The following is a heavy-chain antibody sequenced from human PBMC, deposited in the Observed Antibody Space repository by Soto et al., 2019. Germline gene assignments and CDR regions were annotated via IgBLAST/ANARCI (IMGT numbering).Heavy chain of an antibody. V-gene: IGHV4-61*01. CDR3: ARDRGYYDSSGYYRLLWGFDY. CDR1: GGSVSSGSYY. D-gene: IGHD3-22*01. J-gene: IGHJ4*02. CDR2: IYYSGST. Sequence: SETLSLTCTVSGGSVSSGSYYWSWIRQPPGKGLEWIGYIYYSGSTNYNPSLKSRVTISVDTSKNQFSLKLSSVTAADTAVYYCARDRGYYDSSGYYRLLWGFDYWGQGTLVTVSS.